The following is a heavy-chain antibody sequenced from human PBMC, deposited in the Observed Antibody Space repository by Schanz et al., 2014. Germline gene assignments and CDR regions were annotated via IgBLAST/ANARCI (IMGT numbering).Heavy chain of an antibody. CDR2: ISHDGYST. CDR1: GFTFSIYA. CDR3: AKGPYYYYYMDV. Sequence: VQLVESGGGWVQPGGSLRLSCSASGFTFSIYAMHWVRQAPGKGLEYVSAISHDGYSTYYADSVKGRFTISGDSSKYTVYLQMNSLRADDTAVYYCAKGPYYYYYMDVWGNGTTVTVSS. J-gene: IGHJ6*03. V-gene: IGHV3-64*04.